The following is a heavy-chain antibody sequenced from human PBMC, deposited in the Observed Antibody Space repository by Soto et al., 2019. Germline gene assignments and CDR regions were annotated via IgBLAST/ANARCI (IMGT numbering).Heavy chain of an antibody. CDR3: AKAHNNDWYYYDY. CDR1: GFTFSTYA. Sequence: GGSLRLSCEASGFTFSTYAMHWVRQAPGKGLEWVAVMSYDGSDEYYADSVKGRFTISRDNSKNTLYLQMNSLRAEDTAMYYCAKAHNNDWYYYDYWGQGTLVTVSS. V-gene: IGHV3-30*18. J-gene: IGHJ4*02. CDR2: MSYDGSDE. D-gene: IGHD3-9*01.